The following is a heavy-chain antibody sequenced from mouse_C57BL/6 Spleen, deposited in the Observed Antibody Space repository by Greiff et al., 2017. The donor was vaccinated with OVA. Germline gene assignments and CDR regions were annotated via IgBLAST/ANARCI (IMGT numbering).Heavy chain of an antibody. CDR2: IYPGSGNT. CDR3: ARRGTTVPYYFDY. Sequence: QVQLQQSGAELVRPGASVKLSCKASGYTFTDYYINWVKQRPGQGLEWIARIYPGSGNTYYNEKFKGKATLTAEKSSSTAYMQLSSLTSEDSAVYFCARRGTTVPYYFDYWGQGTTLTVSS. D-gene: IGHD1-1*01. V-gene: IGHV1-76*01. J-gene: IGHJ2*01. CDR1: GYTFTDYY.